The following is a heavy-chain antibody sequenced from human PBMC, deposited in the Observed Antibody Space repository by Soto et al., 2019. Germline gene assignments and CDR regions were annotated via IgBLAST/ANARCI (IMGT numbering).Heavy chain of an antibody. CDR1: GVTFSSYA. CDR3: AKTPVYTRVAGTD. J-gene: IGHJ4*02. V-gene: IGHV3-23*01. CDR2: ISGSVSNT. D-gene: IGHD6-19*01. Sequence: PGGSLRLSCAASGVTFSSYAMSWVRQAPGKGLEWLSSISGSVSNTYYPGSVKGRFTISRDNSKNTLYLQMNSLRAEDTAIFYCAKTPVYTRVAGTDWGQGTLVTVCS.